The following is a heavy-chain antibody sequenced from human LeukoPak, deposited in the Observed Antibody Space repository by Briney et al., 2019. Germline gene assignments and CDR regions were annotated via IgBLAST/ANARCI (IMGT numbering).Heavy chain of an antibody. CDR1: GFTVSSNY. V-gene: IGHV3-53*01. CDR3: ARAPGIAARQYYMDV. Sequence: GGSLRLSCSASGFTVSSNYMSWVRQAPGKGLGWVSVIYSGGSTYYADSVQGRFTISRDNSKNALYLQMNSLRAEDTAVYYCARAPGIAARQYYMDVWGKGTTVTVSS. D-gene: IGHD6-6*01. CDR2: IYSGGST. J-gene: IGHJ6*03.